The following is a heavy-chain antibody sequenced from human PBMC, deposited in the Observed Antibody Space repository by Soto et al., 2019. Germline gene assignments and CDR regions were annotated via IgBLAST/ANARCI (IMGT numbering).Heavy chain of an antibody. CDR2: ISYDGSNK. D-gene: IGHD6-6*01. CDR1: GFIFSSYG. CDR3: AKSISSSSAPGYYYGMDV. J-gene: IGHJ6*01. Sequence: QVQLVESGGGVVQPGRSLRLSCTASGFIFSSYGMHWVRQAPGKGLEWVVVISYDGSNKYYADSVKGRFTISRDNSKNTLYLQMNSLRAEDTAVYYCAKSISSSSAPGYYYGMDVW. V-gene: IGHV3-30*18.